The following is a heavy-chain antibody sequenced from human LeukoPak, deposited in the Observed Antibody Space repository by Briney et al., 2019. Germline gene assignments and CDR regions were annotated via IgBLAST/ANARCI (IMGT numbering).Heavy chain of an antibody. V-gene: IGHV3-53*01. CDR2: IYSGGST. CDR1: GFTVSSDS. Sequence: GGSLRLSCTVSGFTVSSDSMSWVRQAPGKGLEWVSFIYSGGSTHYSDSVKARFTISRDNAKNSLYLQMNSLRAEDTAVYYCARRTPDDFWSGYYTEYYFDYWGQGTLVTVSS. D-gene: IGHD3-3*01. J-gene: IGHJ4*02. CDR3: ARRTPDDFWSGYYTEYYFDY.